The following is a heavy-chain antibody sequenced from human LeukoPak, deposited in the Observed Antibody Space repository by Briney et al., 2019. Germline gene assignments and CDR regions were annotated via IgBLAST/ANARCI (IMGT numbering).Heavy chain of an antibody. CDR3: AKNNPWLVYFDY. CDR2: IGGSGGST. J-gene: IGHJ4*02. V-gene: IGHV3-23*01. Sequence: PGGSLRLSCAASGFTFSSYGMSWVRQAPGKGLEWVSAIGGSGGSTNYADSVKGRFTVSRDNSKNTLYLQMNSLRAEDTAVYYCAKNNPWLVYFDYWGQGTLVTASS. D-gene: IGHD1/OR15-1a*01. CDR1: GFTFSSYG.